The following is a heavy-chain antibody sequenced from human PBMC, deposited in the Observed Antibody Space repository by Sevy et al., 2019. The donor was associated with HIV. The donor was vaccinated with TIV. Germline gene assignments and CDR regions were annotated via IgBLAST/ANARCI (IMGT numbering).Heavy chain of an antibody. D-gene: IGHD2-8*01. V-gene: IGHV3-7*01. Sequence: GGSLRLSCAASGFSFRSYWMSWVRQAPGKGLEWVANIRQDGSEKYDVHFVKGRFTISRDNAENSLYLQMNSLRAEDTAVYYCTRNGGAFDNGFDPWGQGTLVTVSS. CDR1: GFSFRSYW. CDR2: IRQDGSEK. J-gene: IGHJ5*02. CDR3: TRNGGAFDNGFDP.